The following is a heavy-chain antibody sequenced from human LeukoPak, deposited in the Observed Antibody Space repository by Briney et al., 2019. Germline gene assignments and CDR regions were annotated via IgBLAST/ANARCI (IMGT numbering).Heavy chain of an antibody. CDR3: ARLGYCSGGSCYSRGFDY. V-gene: IGHV4-30-4*01. CDR2: IYYSGST. Sequence: SETLSLTCTVSGGSISSGDYYWSWIRQPPGKGLEWIGYIYYSGSTYYNPSLKSRVTISVDTSKNQFSLKLSSVTAADTAVYYCARLGYCSGGSCYSRGFDYWGQGTLVTVSS. J-gene: IGHJ4*02. CDR1: GGSISSGDYY. D-gene: IGHD2-15*01.